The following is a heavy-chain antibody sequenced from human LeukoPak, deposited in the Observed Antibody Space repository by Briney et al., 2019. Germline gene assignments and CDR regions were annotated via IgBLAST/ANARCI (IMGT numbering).Heavy chain of an antibody. Sequence: GGSLRLSCAASGFTFSSYSMNWVRQAPGKGLEWVSYISSSSSTIYYADSVKGRFTISRDNAKNSLYLQMNSLRAEDTAVYYCAREREGRVVTWAFDIWGQGTMVTVSS. J-gene: IGHJ3*02. CDR3: AREREGRVVTWAFDI. V-gene: IGHV3-48*04. D-gene: IGHD4-23*01. CDR2: ISSSSSTI. CDR1: GFTFSSYS.